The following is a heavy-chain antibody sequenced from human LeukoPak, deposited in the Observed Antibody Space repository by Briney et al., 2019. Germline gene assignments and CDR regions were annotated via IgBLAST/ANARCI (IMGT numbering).Heavy chain of an antibody. CDR1: GGSISSYY. J-gene: IGHJ4*02. D-gene: IGHD1-26*01. CDR3: ARERYSGSFYDY. Sequence: SETLSLTCTVSGGSISSYYWSWIRQPPGKGLEWIGYIYYTGSTNYNPSLKSRVTISVDTSKNQFSLKLSSVTAADTAVYYCARERYSGSFYDYWGQGTLVTVSS. CDR2: IYYTGST. V-gene: IGHV4-59*01.